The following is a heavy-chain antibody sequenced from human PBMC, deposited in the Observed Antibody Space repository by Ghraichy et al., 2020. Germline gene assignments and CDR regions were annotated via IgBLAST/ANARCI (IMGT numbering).Heavy chain of an antibody. V-gene: IGHV3-23*01. J-gene: IGHJ4*01. CDR3: AKEDYAGNSGFDH. D-gene: IGHD4-23*01. Sequence: GGSLRLSCAASGFTFSDYAMNWVRQAPGKGLEWVSAISPSGVGTYYAGSVKGRFTISRDNSKNTLYLQMNSLRAEDTALYNCAKEDYAGNSGFDHWGHGALVTVSS. CDR1: GFTFSDYA. CDR2: ISPSGVGT.